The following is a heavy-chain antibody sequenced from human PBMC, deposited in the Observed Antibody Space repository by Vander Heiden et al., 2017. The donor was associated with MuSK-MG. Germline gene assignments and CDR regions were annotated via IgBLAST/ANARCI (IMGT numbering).Heavy chain of an antibody. CDR3: ARDSVAMRAFDI. Sequence: EVQLVESGGGLVKPGGSLRLSCAASGFTFSSYSMNWVRQAPGKGLEWVSSISSSSSYIYYADSVKGRFTISRDNAKNSLYLQMNSLRAEDTAVYYCARDSVAMRAFDIWGQGTMVTVSS. CDR1: GFTFSSYS. J-gene: IGHJ3*02. V-gene: IGHV3-21*03. CDR2: ISSSSSYI.